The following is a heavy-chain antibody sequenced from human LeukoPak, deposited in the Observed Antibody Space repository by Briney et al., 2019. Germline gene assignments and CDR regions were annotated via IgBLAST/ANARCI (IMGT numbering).Heavy chain of an antibody. CDR2: ISDSGSP. CDR3: ARDHWLLSSKTWYYYGMDV. V-gene: IGHV4-59*01. J-gene: IGHJ6*02. D-gene: IGHD3-9*01. Sequence: SETLSLTCTVSGGSISSSYWSWIRQPPGKGLEWIGYISDSGSPDYSPSLKSRVTILADTSKDQFSLTLTSVTAADTAVYYCARDHWLLSSKTWYYYGMDVRGQGTTVTVSS. CDR1: GGSISSSY.